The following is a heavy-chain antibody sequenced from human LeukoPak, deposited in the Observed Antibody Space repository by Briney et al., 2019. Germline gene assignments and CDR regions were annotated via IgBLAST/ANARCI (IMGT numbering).Heavy chain of an antibody. D-gene: IGHD3-9*01. J-gene: IGHJ4*02. CDR1: GYTFTGYY. Sequence: ASVKVSCKASGYTFTGYYMHWVRQAPGQGLEWMGWINPNSGGTNYAQKFQGRVTMTRDTSISTAYTELSRLRSDDTAVYYCARDYFGLLLGYIVYSGERTLVTPSS. V-gene: IGHV1-2*02. CDR3: ARDYFGLLLGYIVY. CDR2: INPNSGGT.